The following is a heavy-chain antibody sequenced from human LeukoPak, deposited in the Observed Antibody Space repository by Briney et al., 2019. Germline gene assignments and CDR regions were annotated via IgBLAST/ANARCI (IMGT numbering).Heavy chain of an antibody. CDR3: ATARSVSGYDLFDY. Sequence: PPETLSLTCAVYGGSFSGYYWSWIRQPPGKGLEWIGEINHSGSTNYNPSLKSRVTISVDTSKNQFSLKLSSVTAADTAVYYCATARSVSGYDLFDYWGQGTLVTVSS. J-gene: IGHJ4*02. CDR2: INHSGST. D-gene: IGHD5-12*01. CDR1: GGSFSGYY. V-gene: IGHV4-34*01.